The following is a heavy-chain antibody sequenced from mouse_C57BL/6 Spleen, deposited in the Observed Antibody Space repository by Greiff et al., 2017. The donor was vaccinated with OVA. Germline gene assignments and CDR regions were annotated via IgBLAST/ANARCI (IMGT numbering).Heavy chain of an antibody. J-gene: IGHJ2*01. Sequence: QVQLKQSGPELVKPGASVKISCKASGYAFSSSWMNWVKQRPGKGLEWIGRIYPGDGDTNYNGKFKGKATLTADKSSSTAYMQLSSLTSEDSAVYFCARIGWDGPYYFDYWGQGTTLTVSS. CDR3: ARIGWDGPYYFDY. CDR1: GYAFSSSW. V-gene: IGHV1-82*01. D-gene: IGHD2-14*01. CDR2: IYPGDGDT.